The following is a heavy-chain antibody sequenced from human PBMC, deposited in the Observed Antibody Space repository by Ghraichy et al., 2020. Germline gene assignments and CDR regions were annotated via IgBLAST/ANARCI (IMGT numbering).Heavy chain of an antibody. D-gene: IGHD2-15*01. J-gene: IGHJ5*02. V-gene: IGHV4-39*01. CDR3: ARRGGYCSGGSCYVFWFDP. CDR1: GGSISSSSYY. CDR2: IYYSGST. Sequence: SETLSLTCTVSGGSISSSSYYWGWIRQPPGKGLEWIGSIYYSGSTYYNTSLKSRVTISVDTSKNQFSLKLSSVTAADTAVYYCARRGGYCSGGSCYVFWFDPWGQGTLVTVSS.